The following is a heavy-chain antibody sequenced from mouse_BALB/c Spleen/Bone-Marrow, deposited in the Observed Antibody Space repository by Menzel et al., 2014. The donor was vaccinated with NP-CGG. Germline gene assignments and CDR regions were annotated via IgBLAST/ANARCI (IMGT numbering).Heavy chain of an antibody. V-gene: IGHV1-7*01. CDR2: INPSTGYT. J-gene: IGHJ3*01. CDR1: GYTFTSYW. D-gene: IGHD1-1*01. Sequence: QVHVKQSGAELAKPGASVKMSCRASGYTFTSYWMHRVKQRPGQGLEWIGYINPSTGYTEYNQKFKDKATLTADKSSNTAYMQLSSLTSGDSAVYYCARGYGSSPVFAYWGQGTLVTVSP. CDR3: ARGYGSSPVFAY.